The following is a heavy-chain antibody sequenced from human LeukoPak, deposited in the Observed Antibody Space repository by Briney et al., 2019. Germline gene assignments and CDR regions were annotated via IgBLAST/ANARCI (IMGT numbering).Heavy chain of an antibody. CDR2: ISDSGGST. CDR3: AKETCSGYSCYIFDY. J-gene: IGHJ4*02. CDR1: GFTFSSYG. Sequence: GGSLRLSCAASGFTFSSYGVSWVRQAPGKGLEWVSAISDSGGSTYYADSVKGRFTISRDNSKSTLYLQMNSLRAEDTAVYYCAKETCSGYSCYIFDYWGQGTLVTVSS. V-gene: IGHV3-23*01. D-gene: IGHD2-15*01.